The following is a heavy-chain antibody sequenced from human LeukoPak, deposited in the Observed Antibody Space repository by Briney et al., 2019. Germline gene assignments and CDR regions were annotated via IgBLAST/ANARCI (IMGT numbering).Heavy chain of an antibody. CDR2: ISAYNGNT. V-gene: IGHV1-18*01. CDR1: GYTFTIYG. Sequence: ASVTVSCKASGYTFTIYGISWVRQAPGQGLEWMGWISAYNGNTNYAQKLQGRVTMTTDTSTSTAYMELRSLRSDDTAVCYCARNLVIGGIAAAGTGYWGQGTLVTVSS. CDR3: ARNLVIGGIAAAGTGY. J-gene: IGHJ4*02. D-gene: IGHD6-13*01.